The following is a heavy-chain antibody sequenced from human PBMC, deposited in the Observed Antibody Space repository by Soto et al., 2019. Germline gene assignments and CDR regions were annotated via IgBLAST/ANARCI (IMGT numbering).Heavy chain of an antibody. CDR3: ARSLYSSGWAPIPNYYYYGMDV. Sequence: GGSLRLSCAASGFTFSSYGMHWVRQAPGKGLEWVAVISYDGSNKYYADSVKGRFTISRDNSKNTLYLQMNSLRAEDTAVYYCARSLYSSGWAPIPNYYYYGMDVWGQGTTVTVSS. CDR1: GFTFSSYG. CDR2: ISYDGSNK. J-gene: IGHJ6*02. V-gene: IGHV3-30*03. D-gene: IGHD6-19*01.